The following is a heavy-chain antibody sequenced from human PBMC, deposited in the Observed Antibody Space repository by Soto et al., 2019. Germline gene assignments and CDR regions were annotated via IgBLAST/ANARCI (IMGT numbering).Heavy chain of an antibody. D-gene: IGHD1-26*01. V-gene: IGHV1-8*01. CDR3: AREKGGGSYLDY. J-gene: IGHJ4*02. CDR1: GYTFTSYD. Sequence: QVQLVQSGAEVKKPGASVKVSCKASGYTFTSYDINWVRQATGQGLEWMGWMNPNRGNTGYEQRFQGRVTMTRNTSISTAYLEPSSLRSEDTAVYYCAREKGGGSYLDYWGQGTLVTVSS. CDR2: MNPNRGNT.